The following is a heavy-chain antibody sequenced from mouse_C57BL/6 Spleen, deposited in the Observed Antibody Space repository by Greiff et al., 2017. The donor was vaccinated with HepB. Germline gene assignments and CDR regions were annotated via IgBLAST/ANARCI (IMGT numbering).Heavy chain of an antibody. CDR2: INPNNGGT. D-gene: IGHD2-4*01. J-gene: IGHJ4*01. V-gene: IGHV1-26*01. CDR3: AINYDWDAMDY. CDR1: GYTFTDYY. Sequence: VQLQQSGPELVKPGASVKISCKASGYTFTDYYMNWVKQSHGKSLEWIGDINPNNGGTSYNQKFKGKATLTVDKSSSTAYMELRSLTSEDSAVYYCAINYDWDAMDYWGQGTSVTVSS.